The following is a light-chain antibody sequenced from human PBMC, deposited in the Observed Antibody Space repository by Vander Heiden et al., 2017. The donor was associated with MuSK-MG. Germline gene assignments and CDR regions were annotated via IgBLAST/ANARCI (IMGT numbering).Light chain of an antibody. V-gene: IGKV3-20*01. CDR2: GAS. Sequence: EIVLTQSPGILSLSPGEGATLSCRASQSLDNKYLAWLQQRPGQAPRLLIYGASNRAKGVPDRFSGSESGTDFTLTISRLEPEDFAVYYCQQDESLPLSFGGGTKVEIK. CDR1: QSLDNKY. J-gene: IGKJ4*01. CDR3: QQDESLPLS.